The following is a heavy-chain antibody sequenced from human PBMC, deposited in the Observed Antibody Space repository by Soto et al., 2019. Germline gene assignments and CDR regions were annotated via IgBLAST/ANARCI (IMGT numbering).Heavy chain of an antibody. J-gene: IGHJ4*02. CDR1: GGTFSTYA. CDR3: ASGIQLWLRRINTGYSG. V-gene: IGHV1-69*12. D-gene: IGHD5-18*01. Sequence: QVQLVQSGAEVKKPESSVKVSCKAPGGTFSTYAISWVRQAPGQGLEWMGGIIPMFGTANYAQRFQDRVTITGDESMNQVYMELSSLGSENPAVYFCASGIQLWLRRINTGYSGWGQGTLVTVSS. CDR2: IIPMFGTA.